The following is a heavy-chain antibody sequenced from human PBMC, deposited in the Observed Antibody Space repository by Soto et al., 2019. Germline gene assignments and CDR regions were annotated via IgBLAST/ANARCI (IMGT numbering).Heavy chain of an antibody. CDR3: ARDPPYKDCWGGVMESYLSNIDV. J-gene: IGHJ6*02. CDR2: VSADSGKT. V-gene: IGHV1-18*01. Sequence: VQLVQSGGEVKRPGASMKVSCQASGYSFSSYGVSWVRQAPGQGLQWLGWVSADSGKTKYAQILQGRLTLTTDTSTNAAYMELRSLTSDATAMYYCARDPPYKDCWGGVMESYLSNIDVWGQGTTVIVSS. D-gene: IGHD3-3*01. CDR1: GYSFSSYG.